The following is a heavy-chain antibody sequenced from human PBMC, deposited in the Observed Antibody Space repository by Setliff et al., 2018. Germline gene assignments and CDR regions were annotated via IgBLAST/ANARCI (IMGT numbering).Heavy chain of an antibody. D-gene: IGHD5-18*01. J-gene: IGHJ4*02. V-gene: IGHV4-39*07. CDR2: IYYSGST. CDR1: GGSISSSSYY. Sequence: SETLSLTCTVSGGSISSSSYYWGWIRQPPGKGLEWIGSIYYSGSTYYNPSLKSRVTISVDTSKNQFSLKLSSVTAADTAVYYCARGRIQLWKYYFDYWGQGTLVTVSS. CDR3: ARGRIQLWKYYFDY.